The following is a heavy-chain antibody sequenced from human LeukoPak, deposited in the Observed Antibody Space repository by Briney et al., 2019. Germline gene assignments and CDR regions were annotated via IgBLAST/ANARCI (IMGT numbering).Heavy chain of an antibody. V-gene: IGHV4-4*07. Sequence: SETLSLTCTVSGGSISSYCWSWIRQPAGKGLEWIGRIYTSGTTDYNPSLKSRVTMSVDTSKNQFSLKLSSVTAADTAVYYCARSELLWFGGVNSGFDYWGQGTLVTVSS. J-gene: IGHJ4*02. CDR1: GGSISSYC. CDR2: IYTSGTT. D-gene: IGHD3-10*01. CDR3: ARSELLWFGGVNSGFDY.